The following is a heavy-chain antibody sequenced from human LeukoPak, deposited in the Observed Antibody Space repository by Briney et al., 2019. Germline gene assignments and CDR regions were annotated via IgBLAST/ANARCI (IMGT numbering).Heavy chain of an antibody. CDR3: ARRRGRYSGDAFDI. CDR1: GXRFTSYC. Sequence: PGESLKISFKGSGXRFTSYCIGWVRQMPGKGLEWMGFIYPGDSDTRYSPSFQGQVTISADKSMSTAYLQWSSLKASDTAMYYCARRRGRYSGDAFDIWGQGTMVTVSS. CDR2: IYPGDSDT. D-gene: IGHD1-26*01. V-gene: IGHV5-51*01. J-gene: IGHJ3*02.